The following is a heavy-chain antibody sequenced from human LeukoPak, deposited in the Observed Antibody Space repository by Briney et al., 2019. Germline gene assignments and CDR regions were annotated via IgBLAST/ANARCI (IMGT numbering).Heavy chain of an antibody. CDR1: GFTVSSNY. CDR3: AREGSQSASGTYPGND. CDR2: ISWNSGSI. Sequence: GGSLRLSCAASGFTVSSNYMSWVRQAPGKGLEWVSGISWNSGSIGYADSVKGRFTISRDNAKNSLFLQMNRLRAEDTAVYFCAREGSQSASGTYPGNDWGQGTLVTVSS. V-gene: IGHV3-48*04. D-gene: IGHD1-26*01. J-gene: IGHJ4*02.